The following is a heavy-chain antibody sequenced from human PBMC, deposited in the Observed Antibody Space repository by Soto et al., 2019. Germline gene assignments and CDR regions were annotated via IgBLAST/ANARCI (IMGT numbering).Heavy chain of an antibody. D-gene: IGHD3-10*01. CDR3: ARGRGDGYNQDWYFDL. Sequence: QVHLQQWGAGLLKPSETLSLTCAVYGGSFSGYYWNWIRQPPGKGLEWIGEINHSGSTNYNPSLKSRVSISEGTSNNQFSLKLSSVTAADMAVYYCARGRGDGYNQDWYFDLWGRGTLVTVSS. J-gene: IGHJ2*01. CDR2: INHSGST. CDR1: GGSFSGYY. V-gene: IGHV4-34*02.